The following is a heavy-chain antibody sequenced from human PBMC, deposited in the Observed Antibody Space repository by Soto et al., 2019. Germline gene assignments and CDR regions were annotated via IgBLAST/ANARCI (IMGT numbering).Heavy chain of an antibody. J-gene: IGHJ4*02. Sequence: ASVKVSCKASGYTFTSYGISWVRQAPGQGLEWMGWISAYNGNTNYAQKLPGRVTMTTDTSTSTAYMELRSLRSDDTAVYYCARDPPAFSGWYPYFDYWGQGTLVTVSS. CDR1: GYTFTSYG. CDR2: ISAYNGNT. V-gene: IGHV1-18*04. CDR3: ARDPPAFSGWYPYFDY. D-gene: IGHD6-19*01.